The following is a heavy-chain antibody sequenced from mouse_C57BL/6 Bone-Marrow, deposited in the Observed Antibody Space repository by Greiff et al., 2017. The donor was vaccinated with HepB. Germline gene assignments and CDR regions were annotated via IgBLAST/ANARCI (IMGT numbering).Heavy chain of an antibody. CDR2: IDPENGDT. CDR1: GFNIKDDY. CDR3: TGVYYFDY. J-gene: IGHJ2*01. Sequence: VQLQQSGAELVRPGASVKLSCTASGFNIKDDYMHWVKQRHEQGLEWIGWIDPENGDTEYASKFQGKATITADTSSNTAYLQLSSLTSEDTAVYYCTGVYYFDYWGQGTTLTVSS. V-gene: IGHV14-4*01.